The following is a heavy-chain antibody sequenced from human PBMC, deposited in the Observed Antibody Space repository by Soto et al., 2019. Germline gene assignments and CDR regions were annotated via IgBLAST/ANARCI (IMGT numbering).Heavy chain of an antibody. CDR3: ARHRHPRGTVGATSPLDP. CDR2: HYSGGST. V-gene: IGHV3-53*01. D-gene: IGHD1-26*01. J-gene: IGHJ5*02. Sequence: PGGSMILSSSISGFSVRNNYLSLVRQAPGKGLEWVSVHYSGGSTYYADSVQGRFTISRDKSNNTLYLQMRRVRAEDTAVYFCARHRHPRGTVGATSPLDPWGQGTQVTVSS. CDR1: GFSVRNNY.